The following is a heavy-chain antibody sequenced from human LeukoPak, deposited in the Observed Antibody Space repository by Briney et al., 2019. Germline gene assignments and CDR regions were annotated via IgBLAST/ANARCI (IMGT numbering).Heavy chain of an antibody. CDR3: ARDIIAAAGTGYYYYYMDV. J-gene: IGHJ6*03. V-gene: IGHV1-46*01. CDR1: GYTFTSYY. D-gene: IGHD6-13*01. CDR2: INPSGGST. Sequence: ASVKVSCKASGYTFTSYYMHWVRQAPGQGLEWMGIINPSGGSTSYAQKFRGRVTMTRDMSTSTVYMELSSLRSEDTAVYYCARDIIAAAGTGYYYYYMDVWGKGTTVTVSS.